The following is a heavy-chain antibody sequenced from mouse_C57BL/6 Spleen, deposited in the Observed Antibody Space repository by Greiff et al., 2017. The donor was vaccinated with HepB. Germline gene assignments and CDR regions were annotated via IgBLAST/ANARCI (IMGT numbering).Heavy chain of an antibody. CDR1: GYTFTDYY. J-gene: IGHJ1*03. CDR2: INPNNGGT. D-gene: IGHD1-1*01. V-gene: IGHV1-26*01. Sequence: EVQLQQSGPELVKPGASVKISCKASGYTFTDYYMNWVKQSHGKSLEWIGDINPNNGGTSYNQKFKGKATLTVDKSSSTAYMELRSLTSEDSAVYDCARSGTTVVAHYWYFDVWGTGTTVTVSS. CDR3: ARSGTTVVAHYWYFDV.